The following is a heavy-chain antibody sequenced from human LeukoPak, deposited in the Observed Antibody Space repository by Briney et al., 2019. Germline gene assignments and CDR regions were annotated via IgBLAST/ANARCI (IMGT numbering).Heavy chain of an antibody. CDR1: GLTFSSPW. V-gene: IGHV3-74*01. CDR2: IKYDASST. Sequence: GGSLRLSCADSGLTFSSPWMHWVRKAPGKGLLWVSRIKYDASSTSYADSVKGRFTISRDNAKNTLYLQMNSLRAEDTAVYYCARGATYAYYQDYWGQGTLVTVSS. D-gene: IGHD1-26*01. CDR3: ARGATYAYYQDY. J-gene: IGHJ4*02.